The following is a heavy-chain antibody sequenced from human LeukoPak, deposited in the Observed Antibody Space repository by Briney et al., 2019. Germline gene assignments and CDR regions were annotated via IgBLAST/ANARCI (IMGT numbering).Heavy chain of an antibody. V-gene: IGHV3-53*01. CDR1: GFTVSSNY. J-gene: IGHJ4*02. CDR3: TSTENAHYNDSSGYLNY. D-gene: IGHD3-22*01. CDR2: IYSGGST. Sequence: PGGSLRLSCAASGFTVSSNYMSWVRQAPGKGLEWVSVIYSGGSTYYADSVKGRFTISRANSKNTLYLQMNSPRAEDTAVYYCTSTENAHYNDSSGYLNYWGQGTLVTVSS.